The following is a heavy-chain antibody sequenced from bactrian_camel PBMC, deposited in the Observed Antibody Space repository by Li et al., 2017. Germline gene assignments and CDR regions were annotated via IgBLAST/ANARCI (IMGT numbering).Heavy chain of an antibody. V-gene: IGHV3S63*01. CDR2: VDTDGFK. CDR3: LTWRETGNGPYNV. D-gene: IGHD7*01. J-gene: IGHJ4*01. Sequence: HVQLVESGGGSVQAEGSLTLTCTASGYSYKNFCMAWFRQGLDKNREGVAQVDTDGFKAYADSVKGRFTVSRDNTAKRVYLQMNSLRPEDTAVYYCLTWRETGNGPYNVGGQGTQVTVS. CDR1: GYSYKNFC.